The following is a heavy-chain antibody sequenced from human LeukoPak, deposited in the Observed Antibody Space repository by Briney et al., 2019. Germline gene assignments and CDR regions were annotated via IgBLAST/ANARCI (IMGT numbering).Heavy chain of an antibody. CDR3: IRAPRYSSGWPIDY. CDR2: IRSKGYSGTT. Sequence: GGSLRLSCAASGFTFTTYWMSWVRQAPGKGLEWVGFIRSKGYSGTTEYAASAKGRFTISRDDSKSIAYLQMNSLKIEDTAVYYCIRAPRYSSGWPIDYWGQGTLVTVSS. CDR1: GFTFTTYW. D-gene: IGHD6-19*01. V-gene: IGHV3-49*04. J-gene: IGHJ4*02.